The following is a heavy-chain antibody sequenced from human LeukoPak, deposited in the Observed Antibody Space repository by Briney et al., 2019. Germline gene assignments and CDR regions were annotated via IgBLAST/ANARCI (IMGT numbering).Heavy chain of an antibody. CDR2: ISSSGSII. J-gene: IGHJ4*02. V-gene: IGHV3-48*03. CDR1: GLTFSDYE. D-gene: IGHD6-19*01. Sequence: PGGSLRLSCAASGLTFSDYEMNWVRQAPGKGLEWVSYISSSGSIIHYADSVKGRFTISRDNAKNSLYLRMNSLRAEDTAVYYCAKENSGWYGAYFDSWGQGTLVTVSS. CDR3: AKENSGWYGAYFDS.